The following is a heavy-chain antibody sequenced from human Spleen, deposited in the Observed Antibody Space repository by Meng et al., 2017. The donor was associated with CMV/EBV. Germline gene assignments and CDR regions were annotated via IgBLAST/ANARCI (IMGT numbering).Heavy chain of an antibody. Sequence: GSLRLSCTVSGGSISSSSYYWGWIRQPPGKGLEWIGSIYYSGSTYYNPSLKSRVSISVDTSKNQFSLKLSSVTAADTAVYYCARVRTSQPAFDIWGQGTMVTVSS. CDR2: IYYSGST. V-gene: IGHV4-39*07. J-gene: IGHJ3*02. CDR1: GGSISSSSYY. CDR3: ARVRTSQPAFDI.